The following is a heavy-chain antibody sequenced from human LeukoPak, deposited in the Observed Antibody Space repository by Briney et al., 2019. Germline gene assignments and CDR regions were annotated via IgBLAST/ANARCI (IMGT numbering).Heavy chain of an antibody. V-gene: IGHV3-48*03. CDR2: ISSSGSTI. CDR1: GFTFSSYE. CDR3: AKDLGSLLLWFGDLFDY. D-gene: IGHD3-10*01. J-gene: IGHJ4*02. Sequence: GGSLRLSCAASGFTFSSYEMNWVRQAPGKGLEWVSYISSSGSTIYYADSVKGRFTISRDNSKNTLYLQMNSLRAEDTAVYYCAKDLGSLLLWFGDLFDYWGQGTLVTVSS.